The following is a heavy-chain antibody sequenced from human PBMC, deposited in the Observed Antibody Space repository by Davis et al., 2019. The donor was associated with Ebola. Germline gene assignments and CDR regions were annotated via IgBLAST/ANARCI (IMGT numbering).Heavy chain of an antibody. Sequence: GESLKISCAASGFTFSSYAMSWVRQAPGKGLEWVSAISGSGGSTYYADSVKGRFTISRDNSKNTLYLQMNSLKASDTATYYCARKSLSSHMDVWGKGTTVIVSS. J-gene: IGHJ6*03. CDR1: GFTFSSYA. V-gene: IGHV3-23*01. D-gene: IGHD2-2*01. CDR3: ARKSLSSHMDV. CDR2: ISGSGGST.